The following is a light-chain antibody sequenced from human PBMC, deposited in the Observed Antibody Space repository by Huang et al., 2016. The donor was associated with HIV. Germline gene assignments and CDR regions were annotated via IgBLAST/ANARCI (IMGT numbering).Light chain of an antibody. CDR1: QSVNTN. V-gene: IGKV3-15*01. J-gene: IGKJ2*01. Sequence: EVVMTQSPATLSVSPGQRVTLSCRASQSVNTNFAWYQQKPGQAPMLLIYGASTRATGIPARFSGSGSGTEFTLTISSLQSEDFAVYYCQQYNDWYTFGQGTKLEI. CDR3: QQYNDWYT. CDR2: GAS.